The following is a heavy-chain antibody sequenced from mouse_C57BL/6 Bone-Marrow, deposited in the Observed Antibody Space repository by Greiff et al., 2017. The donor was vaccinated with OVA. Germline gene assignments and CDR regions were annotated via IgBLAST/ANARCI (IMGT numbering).Heavy chain of an antibody. CDR1: GFNIKDDY. CDR3: TTDGN. V-gene: IGHV14-4*01. Sequence: VHVKQSGAELVRPGASVKLSCTASGFNIKDDYMHWVKQRPEQGLEWIGWIDPENGDTEYASKFQGKATITADTSSNTAYLQLSSLTSEDTAVYYCTTDGNWGQGTLGTVSA. D-gene: IGHD2-3*01. J-gene: IGHJ3*01. CDR2: IDPENGDT.